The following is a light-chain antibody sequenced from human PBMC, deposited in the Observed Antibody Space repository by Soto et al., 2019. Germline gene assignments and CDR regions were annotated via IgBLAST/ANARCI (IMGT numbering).Light chain of an antibody. CDR3: QQYGSSPFT. Sequence: EIVLTQSPGTLSLSPGETATLSCRASQTGDSRYLAWYQQTPGQAPRLLIYGASTRATGIPDRFSGSGSGTDFTLTISRLGPEDFAVYYCQQYGSSPFTFGQGTRLEIK. CDR2: GAS. V-gene: IGKV3-20*01. J-gene: IGKJ5*01. CDR1: QTGDSRY.